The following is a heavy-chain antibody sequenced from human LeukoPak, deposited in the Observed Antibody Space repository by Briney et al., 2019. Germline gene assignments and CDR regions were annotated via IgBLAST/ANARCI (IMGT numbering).Heavy chain of an antibody. Sequence: GASVKVSCKASGYTFTSYDINWVRQATGQGLEWMGWMNPNSGNTGYAQKFQGRVTMTRNTSISTAYMELSSLRSEDTAVYYCARASVAAAVNFRFDPWGQGTLVTVSS. J-gene: IGHJ5*02. D-gene: IGHD6-13*01. V-gene: IGHV1-8*01. CDR1: GYTFTSYD. CDR2: MNPNSGNT. CDR3: ARASVAAAVNFRFDP.